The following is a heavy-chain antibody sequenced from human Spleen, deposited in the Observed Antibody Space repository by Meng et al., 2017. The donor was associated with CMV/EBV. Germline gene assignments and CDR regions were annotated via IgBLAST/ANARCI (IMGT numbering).Heavy chain of an antibody. J-gene: IGHJ6*02. Sequence: SVKVSCKASGYTFTSYGISWVRQAPGQGLEWMGGIIPILTITNYAQKFQGRVTITADKFTSTAYMELSSLRSDDTAVYYCARAVEPAAKVNYYAMDVWGQGTTVTVSS. V-gene: IGHV1-69*10. CDR1: GYTFTSYG. D-gene: IGHD2-2*01. CDR2: IIPILTIT. CDR3: ARAVEPAAKVNYYAMDV.